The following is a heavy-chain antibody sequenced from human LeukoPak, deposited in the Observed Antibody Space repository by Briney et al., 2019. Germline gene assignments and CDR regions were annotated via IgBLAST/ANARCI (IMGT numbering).Heavy chain of an antibody. Sequence: PSETLSVTCAVYGGSFSGYYWSWIRQPPGKGLEWLGEINHSGSTNYNPSLKSRVTISVDTSKNQFSLNLGSVTAADTAVYYCARGPLRSGYYRPNWFDPWGQGTLVTVSS. CDR1: GGSFSGYY. J-gene: IGHJ5*02. CDR3: ARGPLRSGYYRPNWFDP. V-gene: IGHV4-34*01. CDR2: INHSGST. D-gene: IGHD3-3*01.